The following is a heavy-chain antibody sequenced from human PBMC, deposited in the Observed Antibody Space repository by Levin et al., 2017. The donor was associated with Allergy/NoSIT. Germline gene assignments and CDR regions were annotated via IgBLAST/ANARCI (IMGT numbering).Heavy chain of an antibody. Sequence: VASVKVSCKASGYTFTNYDINWVRQATGQGLEWMGWLNPNSGNTGYAQKFQGRVTMTRDTSTSTAYMELSSLRSDDTAVYYCARGHGSSIWDFDPWGRGTQVTVSS. CDR3: ARGHGSSIWDFDP. D-gene: IGHD6-13*01. J-gene: IGHJ2*01. V-gene: IGHV1-8*01. CDR2: LNPNSGNT. CDR1: GYTFTNYD.